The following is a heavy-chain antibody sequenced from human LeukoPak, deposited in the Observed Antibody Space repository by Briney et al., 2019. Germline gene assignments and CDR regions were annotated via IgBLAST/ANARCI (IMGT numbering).Heavy chain of an antibody. J-gene: IGHJ6*03. CDR3: ARRGYIVVVPAAIYYYYYMDV. V-gene: IGHV3-66*01. D-gene: IGHD2-2*01. CDR2: IYAGGST. CDR1: GFTVSDKY. Sequence: GGSLRLSCGASGFTVSDKYMSWVRQAPGKGLECVSVIYAGGSTYYADSAKGRFTISRDNSKNTLYLQMNSLRAEDTAVYYCARRGYIVVVPAAIYYYYYMDVWGKGTTVTVSS.